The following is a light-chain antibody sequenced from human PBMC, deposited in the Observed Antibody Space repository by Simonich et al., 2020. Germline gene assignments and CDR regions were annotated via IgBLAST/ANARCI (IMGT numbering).Light chain of an antibody. CDR2: GAS. V-gene: IGKV3-15*01. CDR1: QSVSSN. Sequence: EIVMTQSPATLSVSPGERATLSCRASQSVSSNLAWYQQKPGQAPRLLIYGASTRATGIPARFSGSGSGTEFTLTISSLKAEDVAVYYCQQYYSTPYTFGQGTKLEIK. J-gene: IGKJ2*01. CDR3: QQYYSTPYT.